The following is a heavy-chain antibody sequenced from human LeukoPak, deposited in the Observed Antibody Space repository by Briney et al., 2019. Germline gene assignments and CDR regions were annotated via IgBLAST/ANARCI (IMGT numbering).Heavy chain of an antibody. CDR2: ISSSGSTI. CDR1: GFTFSSYE. J-gene: IGHJ6*03. CDR3: ARDQGFSYYFYYMDV. V-gene: IGHV3-48*03. D-gene: IGHD3-3*01. Sequence: GGSLRLSCAASGFTFSSYEMNWVRQAPGKGLEWVSYISSSGSTIYYADSVKGRFTISRDNAKNSLYLQMNSLRAEDTAVYYCARDQGFSYYFYYMDVWGKGTTVTVSS.